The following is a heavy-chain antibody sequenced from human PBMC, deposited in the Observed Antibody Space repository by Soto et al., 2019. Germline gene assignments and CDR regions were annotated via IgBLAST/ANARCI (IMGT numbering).Heavy chain of an antibody. V-gene: IGHV3-30*18. J-gene: IGHJ4*02. Sequence: GGSLRLSCAASGFTFSSYRVHWVRQAPGKGLEWVAVISYDGSNKYYADSVKGRFTISRDNSKNTLYLQMNSLRAEDTAVYYCAKMIGGWDQADYWGQGTLVTVSS. CDR1: GFTFSSYR. CDR2: ISYDGSNK. CDR3: AKMIGGWDQADY. D-gene: IGHD6-19*01.